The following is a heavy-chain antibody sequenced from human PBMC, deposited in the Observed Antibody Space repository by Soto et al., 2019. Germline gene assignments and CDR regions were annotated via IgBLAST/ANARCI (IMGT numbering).Heavy chain of an antibody. CDR3: ARDPAFAALDY. CDR2: MNQDGSQI. D-gene: IGHD3-10*01. J-gene: IGHJ4*02. Sequence: PGGSLRLSCAASGFTFSSSWMTWVRQTPGKGLEWVANMNQDGSQIGYVGSLKGRIIISRDNVKNSLHLEMSSLRVEDTGVYYCARDPAFAALDYWGQGTLVTVSS. V-gene: IGHV3-7*01. CDR1: GFTFSSSW.